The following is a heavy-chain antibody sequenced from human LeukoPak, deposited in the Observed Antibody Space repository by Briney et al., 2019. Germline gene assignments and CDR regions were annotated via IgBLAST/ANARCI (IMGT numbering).Heavy chain of an antibody. V-gene: IGHV1-18*04. J-gene: IGHJ5*02. CDR1: GYTFTSYG. Sequence: ASVKVSCKASGYTFTSYGISWVRQAPAQGLEWMGWISAYNGNTNYAQKLQGRVTMTTDTSTSTAYMELRSMRSDDTAVYYCARDLCSGGSCYALVWFDPWGQGTLVTVSS. CDR3: ARDLCSGGSCYALVWFDP. CDR2: ISAYNGNT. D-gene: IGHD2-15*01.